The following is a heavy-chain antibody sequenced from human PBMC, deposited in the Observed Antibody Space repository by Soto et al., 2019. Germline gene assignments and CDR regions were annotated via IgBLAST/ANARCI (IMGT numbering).Heavy chain of an antibody. V-gene: IGHV4-31*03. J-gene: IGHJ4*02. CDR3: ARDWHSPGSFDS. D-gene: IGHD2-15*01. CDR1: GGSIRSTDYY. Sequence: SETLSLTCSVSGGSIRSTDYYWSWIRHDPGKGLEWIGSVHYNGNRFYNPSLKSRISISVDTSKSQFSLNLTAVTAADTAVYYCARDWHSPGSFDSWGQGTLVTVSS. CDR2: VHYNGNR.